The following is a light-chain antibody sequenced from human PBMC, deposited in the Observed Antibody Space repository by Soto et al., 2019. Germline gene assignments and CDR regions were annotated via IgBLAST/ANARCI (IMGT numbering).Light chain of an antibody. J-gene: IGLJ2*01. CDR1: NGHSSYA. Sequence: QLVLTQSPSASASLGASVKITCTLSNGHSSYAIAWHQQQPEKGPRYLMKLDSDGSHTRGDAIPDRFSGSSSGAERYLTISSLESEDEADYYCQTWGTGVHVVFGGGTKLTVL. CDR3: QTWGTGVHVV. CDR2: LDSDGSH. V-gene: IGLV4-69*01.